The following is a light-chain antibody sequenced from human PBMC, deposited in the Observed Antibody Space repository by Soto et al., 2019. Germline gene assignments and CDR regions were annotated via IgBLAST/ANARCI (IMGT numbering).Light chain of an antibody. Sequence: DIKMTQSPSTLSGSVGDRVTITCRASQTISSWLAWYQQKPGKAPKFLIYDASSLESGVPSRFSGSGSGTEFTLTISSLQPDDFATYYCQQYNSSSPTFGQGTNVDIK. CDR1: QTISSW. V-gene: IGKV1-5*01. J-gene: IGKJ1*01. CDR2: DAS. CDR3: QQYNSSSPT.